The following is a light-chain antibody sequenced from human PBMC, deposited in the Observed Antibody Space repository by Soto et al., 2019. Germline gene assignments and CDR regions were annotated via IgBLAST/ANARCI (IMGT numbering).Light chain of an antibody. CDR2: GNN. CDR1: SSNIGAGYD. J-gene: IGLJ1*01. V-gene: IGLV1-40*01. CDR3: QSYDSSLGNV. Sequence: QSVLTQPPSVSGAPGQRVTISCTGSSSNIGAGYDVHWYQQLPGTAPKLLIYGNNNRPSGVPDRFSGSKSGTSASLAITGLQAEDEADYYCQSYDSSLGNVFGTGTKSPS.